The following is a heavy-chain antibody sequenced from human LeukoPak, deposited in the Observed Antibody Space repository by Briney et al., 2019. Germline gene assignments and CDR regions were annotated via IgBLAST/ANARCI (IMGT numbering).Heavy chain of an antibody. Sequence: GGSLRLSCAASGFTFSSYAMSWVRQAPGKGLEWVSAISGSGGSTYYADSVKVRFTISRDNSKNTLYLQMNSLRAEDTAVYYCAKDGIERQYFQHWGQGTLVTVSS. CDR1: GFTFSSYA. J-gene: IGHJ1*01. CDR3: AKDGIERQYFQH. V-gene: IGHV3-23*01. CDR2: ISGSGGST. D-gene: IGHD1-14*01.